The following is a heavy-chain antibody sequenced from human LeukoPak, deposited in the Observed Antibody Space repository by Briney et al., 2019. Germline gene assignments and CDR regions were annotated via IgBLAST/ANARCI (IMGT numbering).Heavy chain of an antibody. CDR3: ARLGFGEYYFYYYMDV. D-gene: IGHD3-10*01. Sequence: GGSLRLSCEASGCSFADHYMSWIRQAPGKGLEWVSYMSNSGSIIYYADSVKGRFTISRDNTKTFLYLQMNSLRDEDTAVYYCARLGFGEYYFYYYMDVWGKGTAVTVSS. CDR1: GCSFADHY. J-gene: IGHJ6*03. V-gene: IGHV3-11*01. CDR2: MSNSGSII.